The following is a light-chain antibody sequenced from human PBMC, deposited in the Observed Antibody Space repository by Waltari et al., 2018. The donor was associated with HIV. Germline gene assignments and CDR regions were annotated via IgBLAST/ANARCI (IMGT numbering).Light chain of an antibody. V-gene: IGLV1-47*01. CDR1: SSNIGSNY. Sequence: QSVLTKPPSASGTPGQRVTISCSGSSSNIGSNYVYWYQQLPGTAPKLLIYRNNQRPSGVPDRFSGSKSGTSASLAISGLRSEDEADYYCAAWDDSLSVLFGGGTKLTVL. CDR2: RNN. J-gene: IGLJ3*02. CDR3: AAWDDSLSVL.